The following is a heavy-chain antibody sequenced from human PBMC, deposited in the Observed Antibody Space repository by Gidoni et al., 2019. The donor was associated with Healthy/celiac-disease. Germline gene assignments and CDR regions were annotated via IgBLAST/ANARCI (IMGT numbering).Heavy chain of an antibody. J-gene: IGHJ6*03. D-gene: IGHD6-6*01. V-gene: IGHV3-53*01. CDR2: IYSGGST. Sequence: VQLVESVGGLIQPGGSLRLSCAASGFSVSPDYLSWVRQAPGEGLVWVSVIYSGGSTYYADSVKGRFTISRDNSKNTLYLQMNILRAEDTAVYYCARDMKGGIAARSYYYYYMDVWGKGTTVTVSS. CDR1: GFSVSPDY. CDR3: ARDMKGGIAARSYYYYYMDV.